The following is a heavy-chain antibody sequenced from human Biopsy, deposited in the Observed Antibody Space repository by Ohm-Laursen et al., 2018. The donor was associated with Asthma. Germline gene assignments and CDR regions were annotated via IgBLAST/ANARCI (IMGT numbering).Heavy chain of an antibody. CDR3: ARGSSSRLSQWELLVSGGKRAHSYYGMDV. CDR1: GGSFSSNY. D-gene: IGHD1-26*01. V-gene: IGHV4-34*01. J-gene: IGHJ6*02. CDR2: THHRGYT. Sequence: SDTLSLTCAVYGGSFSSNYWSWIRQTPGKGLEWLGDTHHRGYTNFNPSPNSRLTLSVDPSKNHFSLRLTSVTAADTAVYYCARGSSSRLSQWELLVSGGKRAHSYYGMDVWGQGTTVTVSS.